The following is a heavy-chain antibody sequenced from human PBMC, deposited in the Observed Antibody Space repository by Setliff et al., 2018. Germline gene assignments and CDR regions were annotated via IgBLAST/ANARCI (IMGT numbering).Heavy chain of an antibody. CDR2: IYSGDRNT. D-gene: IGHD1-7*01. CDR3: AKPQVELRWGFES. J-gene: IGHJ4*02. V-gene: IGHV3-23*03. CDR1: GFTFTTYA. Sequence: GGSLRLSCAASGFTFTTYAMSWVRQAPGKGLEWVSTIYSGDRNTFYTDSVKGRFTIFRDASKNTLFLHMTSLRAEDTTVYYCAKPQVELRWGFESWGQGTPVTVSS.